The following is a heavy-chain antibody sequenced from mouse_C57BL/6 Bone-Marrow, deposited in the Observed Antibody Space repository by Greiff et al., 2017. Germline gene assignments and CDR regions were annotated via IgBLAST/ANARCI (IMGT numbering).Heavy chain of an antibody. CDR1: GFNIKDDY. J-gene: IGHJ3*01. CDR2: IDPENGDT. D-gene: IGHD1-1*02. Sequence: VQLQQSGAELVRPGASVKLSCTASGFNIKDDYMHWVKQRPEQGLEWIGWIDPENGDTEYASKFQGKATITADTSSNTAYLQLSSLTSEDTAVYYCTTWVCGIPFAYWGQGTLVTVSA. V-gene: IGHV14-4*01. CDR3: TTWVCGIPFAY.